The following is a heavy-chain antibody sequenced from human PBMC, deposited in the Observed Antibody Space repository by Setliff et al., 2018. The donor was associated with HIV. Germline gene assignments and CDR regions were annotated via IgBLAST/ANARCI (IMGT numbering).Heavy chain of an antibody. J-gene: IGHJ3*02. CDR2: IYISGTT. CDR3: ARELCSGGSCNGFDI. CDR1: GGSISTSY. D-gene: IGHD2-15*01. Sequence: SETLSLTCTVSGGSISTSYWNWIRQPPGKGLEWIAYIYISGTTNYNPSLKSRVAISLDTSRNQFSLKLGSVTAADTAMYYCARELCSGGSCNGFDIWGQGTMVTVSS. V-gene: IGHV4-4*09.